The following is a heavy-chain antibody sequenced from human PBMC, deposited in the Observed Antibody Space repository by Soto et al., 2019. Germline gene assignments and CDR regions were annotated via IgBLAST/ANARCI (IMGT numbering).Heavy chain of an antibody. CDR3: ARGHCSTTSCYGSDYYYGLDV. CDR2: INPNGGDT. Sequence: QVQLVQSGAEVKKPGASVKVSCKASGYTFTGYYIHWVRQAPGQGLEWMGWINPNGGDTSYAQKFQGRVTMTRDTSITTADMELSRLRSDDTAFYFCARGHCSTTSCYGSDYYYGLDVWGQGTTVTVSS. CDR1: GYTFTGYY. D-gene: IGHD2-2*01. J-gene: IGHJ6*02. V-gene: IGHV1-2*02.